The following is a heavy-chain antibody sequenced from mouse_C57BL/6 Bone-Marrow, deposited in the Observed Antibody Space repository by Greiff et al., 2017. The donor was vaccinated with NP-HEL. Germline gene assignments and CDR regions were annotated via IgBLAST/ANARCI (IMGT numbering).Heavy chain of an antibody. Sequence: LVESGGGLVKPGGSLKLSCAASGFTFSSYAMSWVRQTPEKRLEWVATISDGGSYTYYPDNVKGRFTISRDNAKNNLYLQMSHLKSEDTAMYYCARDAYPYYAMDYWGQGTSVTVSS. CDR3: ARDAYPYYAMDY. J-gene: IGHJ4*01. D-gene: IGHD5-1*01. V-gene: IGHV5-4*01. CDR2: ISDGGSYT. CDR1: GFTFSSYA.